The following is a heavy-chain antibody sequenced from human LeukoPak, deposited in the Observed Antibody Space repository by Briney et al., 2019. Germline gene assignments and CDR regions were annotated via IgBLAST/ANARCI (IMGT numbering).Heavy chain of an antibody. CDR3: ARVHEGSGSYGPYYYYYGMDV. D-gene: IGHD3-10*01. CDR2: IYYSGST. V-gene: IGHV4-59*01. J-gene: IGHJ6*02. Sequence: SETLSLTCTVSGGSIKSYYWTWIRHPPGKGLAWIGYIYYSGSTNYNPSLKSRVTISVDTSKNQFSLNLTSVTAVDTAVYYCARVHEGSGSYGPYYYYYGMDVWGQGTTVTVSS. CDR1: GGSIKSYY.